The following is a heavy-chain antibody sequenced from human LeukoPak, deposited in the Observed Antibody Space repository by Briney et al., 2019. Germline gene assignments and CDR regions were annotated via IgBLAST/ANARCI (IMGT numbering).Heavy chain of an antibody. Sequence: SETLSLTCTVSGGSISSYYWSWIRQPPGKGLEWIGYIYYTGSTNYNPSLKSRLTISVDTSKNQFSLKLSSVTAADTAVYYCARDPTTVTKGFDVWGLGTLVTVSS. D-gene: IGHD4-17*01. CDR1: GGSISSYY. CDR2: IYYTGST. J-gene: IGHJ3*01. CDR3: ARDPTTVTKGFDV. V-gene: IGHV4-59*01.